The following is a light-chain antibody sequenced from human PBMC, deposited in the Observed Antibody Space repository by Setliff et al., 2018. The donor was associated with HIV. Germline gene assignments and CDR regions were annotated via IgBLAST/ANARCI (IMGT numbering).Light chain of an antibody. CDR2: DVS. J-gene: IGLJ1*01. V-gene: IGLV2-14*03. Sequence: QSALAQPASVSGSPGQSITISCTGTSSDVGGFNYVSCYQQHPGKVPKLMIYDVSDRPSGVSNRFSGSKSANTASLTISGLQTEDEADYYCSSYVSSSTYVFGTGTKVTVL. CDR3: SSYVSSSTYV. CDR1: SSDVGGFNY.